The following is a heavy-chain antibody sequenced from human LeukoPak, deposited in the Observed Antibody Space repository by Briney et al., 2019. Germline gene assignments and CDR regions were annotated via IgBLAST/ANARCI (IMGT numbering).Heavy chain of an antibody. CDR2: MNPNSGHT. V-gene: IGHV1-8*03. Sequence: ASVKVSCKASGYTFTSYDINWARQAAGQGPEWMGWMNPNSGHTGYAQKFRGRVSITRNTAISTAYMELSSLISEDTAAYYCARLGELSSDDYWGQGTLVTVSS. J-gene: IGHJ4*02. CDR3: ARLGELSSDDY. CDR1: GYTFTSYD. D-gene: IGHD3-16*02.